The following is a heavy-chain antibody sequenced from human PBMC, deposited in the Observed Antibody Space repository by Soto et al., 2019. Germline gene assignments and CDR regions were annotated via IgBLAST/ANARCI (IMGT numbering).Heavy chain of an antibody. D-gene: IGHD3-9*01. CDR1: GFTFDDYA. V-gene: IGHV3-9*01. J-gene: IGHJ3*02. CDR3: AKDYLTGYYRGGIWAFDI. Sequence: PGGSLSLSCAASGFTFDDYAMHWVRQAPGKGLEWVSGISWNSGSIVYADSLKGRFTISRDNAKNSLYLQMNSLRAEDTALYYCAKDYLTGYYRGGIWAFDIWGQGTMVTVSS. CDR2: ISWNSGSI.